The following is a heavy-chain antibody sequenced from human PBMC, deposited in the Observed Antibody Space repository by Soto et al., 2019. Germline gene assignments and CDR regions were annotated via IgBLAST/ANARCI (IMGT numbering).Heavy chain of an antibody. D-gene: IGHD3-3*01. CDR3: ARALGDFWTGSGWFDP. Sequence: QVQLQESGPGLVKPSQTLSLTCTVSGGSISSGGYYWSWIRQHPGKGLEWIGYIYYSGSTYYNPSRRGRVTRSVDTSKNQFSLKLSSVTAADTAVYYCARALGDFWTGSGWFDPWGQGTLVTVSS. CDR1: GGSISSGGYY. V-gene: IGHV4-31*03. CDR2: IYYSGST. J-gene: IGHJ5*02.